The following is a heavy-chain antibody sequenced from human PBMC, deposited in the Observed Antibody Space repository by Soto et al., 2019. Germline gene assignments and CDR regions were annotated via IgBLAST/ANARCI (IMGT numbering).Heavy chain of an antibody. V-gene: IGHV4-59*11. CDR1: GGSMSSHY. D-gene: IGHD1-1*01. CDR3: SRVWRRGWYFDL. Sequence: QVQLQESGPGLGKPSETLSLTGTVSGGSMSSHYWSWVRQPPGKGLEWLGYISNGGSPTYNAALKSRVIMSVDTSKNQLSLKLNSVTAAYTAVYYCSRVWRRGWYFDLWGRGSLVTVSS. J-gene: IGHJ2*01. CDR2: ISNGGSP.